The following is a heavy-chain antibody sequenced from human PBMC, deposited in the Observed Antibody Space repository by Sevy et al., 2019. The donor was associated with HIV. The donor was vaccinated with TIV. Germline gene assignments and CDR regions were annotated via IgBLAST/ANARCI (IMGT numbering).Heavy chain of an antibody. V-gene: IGHV5-51*01. D-gene: IGHD1-26*01. CDR2: IYPDDSNT. J-gene: IGHJ6*02. CDR3: ARLEPRGNHYYGMDI. Sequence: GESLKISCKGSGYTFTTYWIAWVRQMPGKGLEWMGIIYPDDSNTRYSPSFQGQVTISADKSISTANLQWSGLKASDTAIYYCARLEPRGNHYYGMDIRGQGTPVTVSS. CDR1: GYTFTTYW.